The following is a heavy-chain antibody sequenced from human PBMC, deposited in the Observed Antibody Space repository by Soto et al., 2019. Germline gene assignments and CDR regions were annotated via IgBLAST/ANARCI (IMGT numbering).Heavy chain of an antibody. Sequence: EARLVESGGGLIQPGGSLRLSCAASGFGVSNNYLTWVRQAPGEGLEWVSIIYTGGTPYYTDSVKGRFTISRDNSKNTLYLQMSSLRVEDTAIYYCAKEGGGHGGFFDLWGQGTLVIVSS. J-gene: IGHJ4*02. CDR3: AKEGGGHGGFFDL. CDR1: GFGVSNNY. CDR2: IYTGGTP. D-gene: IGHD5-12*01. V-gene: IGHV3-53*01.